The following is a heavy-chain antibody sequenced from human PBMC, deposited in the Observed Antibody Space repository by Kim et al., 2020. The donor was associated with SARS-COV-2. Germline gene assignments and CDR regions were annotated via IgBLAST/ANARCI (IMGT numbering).Heavy chain of an antibody. Sequence: SETLSLTCTVSGGSISSSSYYWGWIRQPPGKGLEWIGSIYYSGSTYYNPSLKSRVTISVDTSKNQFSLKLSSVTAADTAVYYCAGLKHDDSWYRGYYYYGMDVWGQGTTVTVSS. CDR2: IYYSGST. V-gene: IGHV4-39*01. CDR3: AGLKHDDSWYRGYYYYGMDV. J-gene: IGHJ6*02. D-gene: IGHD6-13*01. CDR1: GGSISSSSYY.